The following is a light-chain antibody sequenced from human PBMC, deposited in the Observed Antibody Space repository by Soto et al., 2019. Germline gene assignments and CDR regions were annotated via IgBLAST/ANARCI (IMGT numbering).Light chain of an antibody. CDR2: AVT. J-gene: IGLJ2*01. CDR1: SSDVGGYNY. CDR3: TSYTSSNTWL. Sequence: QSVLTQPASVSGSPGQSITISCTGTSSDVGGYNYVSWFQQHPGKAPKLMIYAVTNRPSGIADRFSGSKSGNTASLTISGLQAEDEADYYCTSYTSSNTWLFGGGTKVTVL. V-gene: IGLV2-14*01.